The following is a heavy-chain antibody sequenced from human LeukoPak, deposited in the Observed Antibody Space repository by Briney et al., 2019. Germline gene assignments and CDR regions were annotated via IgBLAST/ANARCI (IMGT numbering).Heavy chain of an antibody. V-gene: IGHV4-59*08. CDR3: ARHNTGRGYDAFDI. J-gene: IGHJ3*02. CDR1: GGSISSYC. D-gene: IGHD5-18*01. CDR2: IYYSGST. Sequence: TASETLSLTWTVAGGSISSYCWSSIRQSPGKGLEWIGYIYYSGSTNYNPSLKSRVTISVDTSKLQFSLKLSAVTAADTAVYYYARHNTGRGYDAFDIWGQGTMVTVSS.